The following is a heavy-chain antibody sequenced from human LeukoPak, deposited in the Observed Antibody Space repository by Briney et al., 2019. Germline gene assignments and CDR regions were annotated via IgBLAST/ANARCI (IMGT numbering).Heavy chain of an antibody. CDR1: GFTFSSYT. Sequence: GGSLRLSCAASGFTFSSYTMNWVRQAPGKGLEWVSAVTSSSSEIYYADSVKGRFTISRDNAKNSLYLQMNSLRAEDTAVYYCARVSSTMTVDKDFQHWGQGTLVTVSS. D-gene: IGHD5-12*01. CDR2: VTSSSSEI. J-gene: IGHJ1*01. V-gene: IGHV3-21*03. CDR3: ARVSSTMTVDKDFQH.